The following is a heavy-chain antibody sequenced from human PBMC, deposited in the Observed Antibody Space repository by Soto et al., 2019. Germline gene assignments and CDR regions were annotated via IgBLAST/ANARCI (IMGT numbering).Heavy chain of an antibody. CDR1: GFTFSSYG. J-gene: IGHJ4*02. CDR3: AKVGSAGIAVAGDLDY. D-gene: IGHD6-19*01. Sequence: GGSLRLSCAASGFTFSSYGMHWVRQAPGKGLELLAVISYDGSNKYYADSVKGRFTISRDNSKNTLYLQMNSLRAEDTAVYYCAKVGSAGIAVAGDLDYWGQGT. V-gene: IGHV3-30*18. CDR2: ISYDGSNK.